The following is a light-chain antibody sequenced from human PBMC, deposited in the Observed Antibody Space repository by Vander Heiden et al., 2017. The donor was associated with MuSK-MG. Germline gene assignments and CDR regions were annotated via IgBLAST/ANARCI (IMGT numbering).Light chain of an antibody. CDR2: DAS. J-gene: IGKJ4*01. CDR3: QQRSNPHT. Sequence: EIVLTQSPATLSLSPGERATLSCRASQSVSSYLAWYQQKPGQAPRLLIYDASNRANGIPDRCSGSGSGTDFTLTSSSLEPEDFAVYYWQQRSNPHTFGGGTKVEIK. V-gene: IGKV3-11*01. CDR1: QSVSSY.